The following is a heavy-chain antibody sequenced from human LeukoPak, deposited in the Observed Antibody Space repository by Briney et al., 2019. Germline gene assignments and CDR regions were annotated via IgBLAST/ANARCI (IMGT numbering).Heavy chain of an antibody. CDR1: GFILSNYW. J-gene: IGHJ4*02. D-gene: IGHD2-8*02. Sequence: PGGSLRLSCATSGFILSNYWMHWVRQAPGKGLVWVSRINNDGSSTTYADSVKGRVTISRDNARNTLYLQMNGLRAEDTAVYYCARDGISCTGGHCYFASWGQGTLVTVSS. V-gene: IGHV3-74*01. CDR2: INNDGSST. CDR3: ARDGISCTGGHCYFAS.